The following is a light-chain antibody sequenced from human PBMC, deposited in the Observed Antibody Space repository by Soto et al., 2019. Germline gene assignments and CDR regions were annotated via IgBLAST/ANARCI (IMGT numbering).Light chain of an antibody. CDR3: HQYSTPWT. J-gene: IGKJ1*01. V-gene: IGKV1-5*01. CDR2: DAS. Sequence: DIQMTQSPSTLSASVGDRVTITCRASQSISTWLAWYQQEPGEPPKLLIYDASSLQSGVPSRFSGSGSGTEFTLTISRLQPDDFATYYCHQYSTPWTFGQGTKVEIK. CDR1: QSISTW.